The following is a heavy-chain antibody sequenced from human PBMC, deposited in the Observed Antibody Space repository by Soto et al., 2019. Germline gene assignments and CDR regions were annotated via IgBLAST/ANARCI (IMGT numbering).Heavy chain of an antibody. J-gene: IGHJ6*02. Sequence: QVQLVESGGGVVQPGRSLRLSCAASGFSFSIYGMHWVRQAPGKGLEWVALISHDASIKYYGESVKGRFTISRDNSKNTLSLQMNSLRVEDTAVYYCAKSRIVATINFVYYGMDVWPRDHGHRLL. CDR2: ISHDASIK. D-gene: IGHD5-12*01. CDR1: GFSFSIYG. CDR3: AKSRIVATINFVYYGMDV. V-gene: IGHV3-30*18.